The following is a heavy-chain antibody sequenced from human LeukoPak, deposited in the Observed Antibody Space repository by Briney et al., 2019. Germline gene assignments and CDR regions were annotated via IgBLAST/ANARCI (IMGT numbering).Heavy chain of an antibody. CDR2: ISGYNGHT. D-gene: IGHD3-22*01. Sequence: GASVKVSCKASGYTFSNYGFSWVRQAPGQGLEWMGWISGYNGHTNYAQKLQGRVTMTTHTSTSTAYMELRSLRSDDTAVYYCARAGHRKYYYDNAYDYWGQGTLVTVSS. CDR1: GYTFSNYG. V-gene: IGHV1-18*01. J-gene: IGHJ4*02. CDR3: ARAGHRKYYYDNAYDY.